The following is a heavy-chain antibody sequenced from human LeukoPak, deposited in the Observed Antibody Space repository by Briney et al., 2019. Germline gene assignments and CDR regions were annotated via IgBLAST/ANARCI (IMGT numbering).Heavy chain of an antibody. V-gene: IGHV3-15*01. CDR3: TTELLTVVTRFDY. CDR2: IKSKTDGGTT. J-gene: IGHJ4*02. Sequence: GGSLRLSCAASGFTFSDYNMRWIRQAPGKGLEWVGRIKSKTDGGTTDYAAPVKGRFTISRDDSKNTLYLQMNSLKTEDTAVYYCTTELLTVVTRFDYWGQGTLVTVSS. D-gene: IGHD4-23*01. CDR1: GFTFSDYN.